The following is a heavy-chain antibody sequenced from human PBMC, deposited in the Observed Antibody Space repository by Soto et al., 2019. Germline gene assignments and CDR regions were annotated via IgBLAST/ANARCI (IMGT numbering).Heavy chain of an antibody. D-gene: IGHD2-2*02. CDR1: GFTFSTAW. CDR2: IKTTSDGGTI. J-gene: IGHJ4*01. Sequence: PGGSLRLSCAASGFTFSTAWMTWVRQAPGRGLEWVARIKTTSDGGTIHYAAPVKGRFTISRDDSKDTLFLQMNSLKTEDTALYFCSTDPIPTIGHWGHGTLVTVSS. CDR3: STDPIPTIGH. V-gene: IGHV3-15*01.